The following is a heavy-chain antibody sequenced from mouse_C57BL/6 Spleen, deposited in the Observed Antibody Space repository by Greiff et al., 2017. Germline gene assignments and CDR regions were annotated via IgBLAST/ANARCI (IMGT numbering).Heavy chain of an antibody. CDR3: ARITTVVATPYWYFDV. V-gene: IGHV1-63*01. CDR2: IYPGGGYT. D-gene: IGHD1-1*01. Sequence: QVQLKESGAELVRPGTSVKMSCKASGYTFTNYWIGWAKQRPGHGLEWIGDIYPGGGYTNYNEKFKGKATLTADKSSSTAYMQFSSLPSEDSAIYYCARITTVVATPYWYFDVWGTGTTVTVSS. J-gene: IGHJ1*03. CDR1: GYTFTNYW.